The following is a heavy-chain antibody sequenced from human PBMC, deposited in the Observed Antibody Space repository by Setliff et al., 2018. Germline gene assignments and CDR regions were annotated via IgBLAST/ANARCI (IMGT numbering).Heavy chain of an antibody. Sequence: GGSLRLSCVVSDFTFSRSAMNWVRQIPGKGLEWVSYILDSVKGRFTISRDNTKNSLYLQMNSLRGEDTAVYHCTRDQDYYGMDVWGQGTTVTVSS. CDR1: DFTFSRSA. CDR2: I. J-gene: IGHJ6*02. CDR3: TRDQDYYGMDV. V-gene: IGHV3-48*01.